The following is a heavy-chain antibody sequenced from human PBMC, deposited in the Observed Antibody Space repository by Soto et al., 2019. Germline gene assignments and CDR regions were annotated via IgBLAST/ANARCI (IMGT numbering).Heavy chain of an antibody. J-gene: IGHJ4*02. CDR2: ISGKSDSI. CDR1: GFTFSNYS. Sequence: EVQLLESGGGLVPPGGSLRLSCAGSGFTFSNYSMNWVRQAPGKGLEWVSYISGKSDSIQYVDSVKGRCTISRDNAKNSLYLHMNSRSDEDTAVYYCARGAHSGAWLMTQWGQGTLVTVSS. V-gene: IGHV3-48*02. D-gene: IGHD6-19*01. CDR3: ARGAHSGAWLMTQ.